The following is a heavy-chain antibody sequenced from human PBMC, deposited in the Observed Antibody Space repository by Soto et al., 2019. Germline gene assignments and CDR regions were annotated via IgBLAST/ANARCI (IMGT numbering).Heavy chain of an antibody. D-gene: IGHD1-26*01. CDR2: ISGSGANT. J-gene: IGHJ4*02. V-gene: IGHV3-23*01. CDR1: GFTFSSYA. CDR3: AKSGWAGPSDY. Sequence: GSLRLSCAASGFTFSSYAMSWVRQAPGKGLEWVSSISGSGANTYYTDSVKGRFTISRDNSKNTLYLQMNSLRAEDTAVYYCAKSGWAGPSDYWGQGTQVTVSS.